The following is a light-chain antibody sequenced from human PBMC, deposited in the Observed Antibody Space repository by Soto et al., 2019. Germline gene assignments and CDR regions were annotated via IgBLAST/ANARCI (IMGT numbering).Light chain of an antibody. CDR2: DVS. CDR3: CSYAGSYTWV. V-gene: IGLV2-11*01. Sequence: QAVVTQPRSVSGSPGQSVTISCTGTSSDVGGYNYVSWYQQHPGKAPKVMIYDVSKRPSGVPDRFSGSKSGNTASLTISGIQAEDEAEYYCCSYAGSYTWVFGGGTKLTVL. CDR1: SSDVGGYNY. J-gene: IGLJ3*02.